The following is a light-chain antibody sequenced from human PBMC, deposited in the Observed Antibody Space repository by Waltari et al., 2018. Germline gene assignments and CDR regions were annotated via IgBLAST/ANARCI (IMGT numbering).Light chain of an antibody. CDR3: QQYDNYWT. CDR1: QSISNW. V-gene: IGKV1-5*03. Sequence: DIQMTQSPSTLSVSVGDRVTITCRASQSISNWLAWYQQKPGKAPELLIYKESNLESGVTSRFSGSGSGTEFTLTISSLQPDDFATYDCQQYDNYWTFGQGTKVEI. CDR2: KES. J-gene: IGKJ1*01.